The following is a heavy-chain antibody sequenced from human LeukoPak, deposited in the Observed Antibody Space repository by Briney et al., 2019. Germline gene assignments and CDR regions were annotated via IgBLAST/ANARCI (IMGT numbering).Heavy chain of an antibody. J-gene: IGHJ4*02. D-gene: IGHD2-8*02. V-gene: IGHV3-53*01. CDR2: SYSGGST. Sequence: GGSMRLSCVASAFSDKSNYMSWVRQAPGKGLEWVSVSYSGGSTYYEDSVKGRFTVSSDVSKNTLYLQMNNLRGEDTAVYYCASRHCSGENCYAGPLDFWGQGIQVTVSS. CDR1: AFSDKSNY. CDR3: ASRHCSGENCYAGPLDF.